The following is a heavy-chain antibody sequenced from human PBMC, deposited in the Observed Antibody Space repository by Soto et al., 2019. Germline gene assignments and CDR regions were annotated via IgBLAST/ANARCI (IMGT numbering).Heavy chain of an antibody. CDR3: ARSSGRRHVFTFDYGLDV. Sequence: QVQLVASGGGLVEPGGSLRLSCAASGFSVGDNYMTWIRQAPGKGLEWLSYSSSSGGYTNYADSVKGRSTISRDNAKNSLYLQMYRPRPQHPALYFCARSSGRRHVFTFDYGLDVWGQATTVTVSS. CDR2: SSSSGGYT. V-gene: IGHV3-11*06. J-gene: IGHJ6*01. D-gene: IGHD3-16*01. CDR1: GFSVGDNY.